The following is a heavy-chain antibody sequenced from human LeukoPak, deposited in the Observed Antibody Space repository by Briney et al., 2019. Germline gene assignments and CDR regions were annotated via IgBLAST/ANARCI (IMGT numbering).Heavy chain of an antibody. J-gene: IGHJ5*02. CDR3: ARAAYYDFWSGYHHWFDP. CDR2: ISGYNGNT. D-gene: IGHD3-3*01. CDR1: GYTFTTYN. V-gene: IGHV1-18*01. Sequence: GASVKVSCKASGYTFTTYNINWVRQAPGQGLEWMGWISGYNGNTNYAQKLQGRVTMTTDTSTSTAYMELRSLRSDDTAVYYCARAAYYDFWSGYHHWFDPWGQGTLVTVSS.